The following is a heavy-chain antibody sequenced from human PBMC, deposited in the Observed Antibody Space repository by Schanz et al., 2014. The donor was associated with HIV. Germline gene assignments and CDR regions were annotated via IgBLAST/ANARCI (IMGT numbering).Heavy chain of an antibody. J-gene: IGHJ6*02. CDR3: TRGRFLERGGMDV. V-gene: IGHV3-33*01. CDR2: IWFDGRNK. Sequence: QVQLVESGGGVVQPGRSLRLSCAASGFTFSSYGMHWVRQAPGKGMEWVAGIWFDGRNKYYGDSVKGRFMISRDNSNNTLYLQMNSLRAEDTAVYFCTRGRFLERGGMDVWGQGTAVTVS. CDR1: GFTFSSYG. D-gene: IGHD3-3*01.